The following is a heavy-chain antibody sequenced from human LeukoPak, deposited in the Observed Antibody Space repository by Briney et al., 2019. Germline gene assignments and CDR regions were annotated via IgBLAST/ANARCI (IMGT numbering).Heavy chain of an antibody. D-gene: IGHD2-2*01. V-gene: IGHV1-3*01. J-gene: IGHJ6*02. CDR3: ARGAGVVVPAAMGYYYGMDV. CDR1: GYTFSTYA. Sequence: ASVKVSCKASGYTFSTYAIHWVRQAPGQRLEWMGWINAGNGNTKYSQNFQGRVTITRDTSASTAYMELSSLRSEDTAVYYCARGAGVVVPAAMGYYYGMDVWGQGTTVTVSS. CDR2: INAGNGNT.